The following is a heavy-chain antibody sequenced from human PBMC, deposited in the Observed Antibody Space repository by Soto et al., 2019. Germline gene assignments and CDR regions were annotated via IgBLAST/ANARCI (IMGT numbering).Heavy chain of an antibody. J-gene: IGHJ4*02. CDR2: IKSDGSST. CDR1: GFTFSSFW. Sequence: EVQLVESGGGLVQPGGSLRLSCAASGFTFSSFWMHWVRQAPGKGLVWVSRIKSDGSSTSYADSVKGRFTISRDNAKNTVYLQMNSLRAEDTAVYYGVNPGNDYWGQGTLVTVSS. CDR3: VNPGNDY. V-gene: IGHV3-74*01.